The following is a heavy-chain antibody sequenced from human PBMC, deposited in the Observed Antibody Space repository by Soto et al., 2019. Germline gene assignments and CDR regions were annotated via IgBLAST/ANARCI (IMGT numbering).Heavy chain of an antibody. D-gene: IGHD4-17*01. V-gene: IGHV4-59*08. Sequence: SETLSLTCTVSGGSISSYYWSWIRQPPGKGLEWIGYIYYSGSTNYNPSLKSRVTISVDTSKNQFSLKLSSVTAADTAVYYCARFGPFRGDYADYWGQGTLVTAPQ. J-gene: IGHJ4*02. CDR2: IYYSGST. CDR1: GGSISSYY. CDR3: ARFGPFRGDYADY.